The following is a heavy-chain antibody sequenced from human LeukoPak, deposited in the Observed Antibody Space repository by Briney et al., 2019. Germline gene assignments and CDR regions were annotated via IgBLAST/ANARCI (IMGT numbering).Heavy chain of an antibody. J-gene: IGHJ4*02. Sequence: GGSLWLSSAASGFCFIAPWMHWVRHAPGKGLVWVAQINGDATATNYAVSVKGRFTISRDNAKNTVHLQMSTRTAEDRAGYYCAKDKWWGASDHWGQGSLVTVSS. CDR3: AKDKWWGASDH. V-gene: IGHV3-74*01. CDR2: INGDATAT. CDR1: GFCFIAPW. D-gene: IGHD2-8*01.